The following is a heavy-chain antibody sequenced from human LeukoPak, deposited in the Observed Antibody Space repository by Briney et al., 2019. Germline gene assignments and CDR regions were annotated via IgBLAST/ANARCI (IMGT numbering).Heavy chain of an antibody. V-gene: IGHV3-30-3*01. J-gene: IGHJ4*02. CDR2: ISYDGNTK. Sequence: GGSLRLSCAASGLTFSTYAMHWVRQAPGKGLEWVAVISYDGNTKYYADSVKGRFTISRDNSKNTLYLQMNSLRTEDTAVYYCAPRLELNWGQGTLVTVSS. CDR1: GLTFSTYA. D-gene: IGHD1-7*01. CDR3: APRLELN.